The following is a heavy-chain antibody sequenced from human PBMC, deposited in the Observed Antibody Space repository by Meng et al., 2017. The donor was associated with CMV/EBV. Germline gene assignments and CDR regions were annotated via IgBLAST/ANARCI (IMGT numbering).Heavy chain of an antibody. CDR1: GGSISSSSYY. D-gene: IGHD6-13*01. V-gene: IGHV4-39*01. Sequence: SETLSLTCTVSGGSISSSSYYWGWIRQPPGKGLEWIGSIYYSGSTYYNPSLKSRVTISVDTSKNQFSLKLSSVTAADTAVYYCARGTAAAGTNWGQGTLVTVSS. CDR3: ARGTAAAGTN. J-gene: IGHJ4*02. CDR2: IYYSGST.